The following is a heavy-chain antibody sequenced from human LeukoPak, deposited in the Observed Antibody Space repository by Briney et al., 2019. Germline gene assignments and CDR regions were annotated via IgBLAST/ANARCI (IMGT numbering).Heavy chain of an antibody. CDR3: ARLVVVPAATKYYYYGMDV. CDR2: INHSGST. CDR1: GGSFSGYY. J-gene: IGHJ6*02. Sequence: PSETLSLTCAVYGGSFSGYYWSWIRQPPGKGLEWIGEINHSGSTNYNPSLKSRVTISVDTSKNQFSLKLSSVTAADTAVYYCARLVVVPAATKYYYYGMDVWGQGTTVTVSS. V-gene: IGHV4-34*01. D-gene: IGHD2-2*01.